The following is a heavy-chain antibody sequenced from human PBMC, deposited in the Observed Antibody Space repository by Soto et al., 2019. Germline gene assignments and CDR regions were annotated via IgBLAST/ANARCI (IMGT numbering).Heavy chain of an antibody. D-gene: IGHD3-22*01. CDR3: ARVRLAYYYDSSGYLDAFDI. Sequence: CSASGFTFRTFSMHWVRQAPGKGLEWVSYISSSSSTIYYADSVKGRFTISRDNAKNSLYLQMNSLRAEDTAVYYCARVRLAYYYDSSGYLDAFDIWGQGTMVTVSS. V-gene: IGHV3-48*01. CDR1: GFTFRTFS. J-gene: IGHJ3*02. CDR2: ISSSSSTI.